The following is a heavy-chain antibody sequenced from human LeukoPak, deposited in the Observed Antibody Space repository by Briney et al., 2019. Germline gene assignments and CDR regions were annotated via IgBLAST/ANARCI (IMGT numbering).Heavy chain of an antibody. V-gene: IGHV5-51*01. Sequence: GESLKISWKGSGYSFTNYWGGWVRQMPGKGLEWMGIIYPGDSDTRYSPSFQGQVTISADKSISTAYLRWSSLKASDTPMSYCASRSGGSIRFDAYWGQGTLVTVSS. J-gene: IGHJ4*02. CDR1: GYSFTNYW. CDR2: IYPGDSDT. CDR3: ASRSGGSIRFDAY. D-gene: IGHD2-2*01.